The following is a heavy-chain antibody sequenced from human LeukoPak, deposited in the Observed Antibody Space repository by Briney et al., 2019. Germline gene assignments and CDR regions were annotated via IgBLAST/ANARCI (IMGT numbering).Heavy chain of an antibody. V-gene: IGHV1-8*02. J-gene: IGHJ2*01. Sequence: ASVKVSCKASGYTFTSYAMNWVRQAPGQGLEWMGWVNPNSGNTGYAQKFQGGVTMTRNTSISTAYMELSSLRSEDTAVYYCARALTTVTTFPFDLWGRGTLVTVSS. D-gene: IGHD4-17*01. CDR3: ARALTTVTTFPFDL. CDR2: VNPNSGNT. CDR1: GYTFTSYA.